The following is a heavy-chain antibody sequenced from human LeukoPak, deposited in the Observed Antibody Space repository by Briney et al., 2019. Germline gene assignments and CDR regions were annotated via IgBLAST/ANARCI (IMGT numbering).Heavy chain of an antibody. Sequence: SETLSLTCTASGDSINNHYWTWIRQPPGKGLEWIGYIYYSGDTNYSPSLTSRVTISLDTSKNQFSLNLSSVTAAETAVYYCAREPRLYYAFDIWGQGTMVTVSS. CDR2: IYYSGDT. D-gene: IGHD1-26*01. CDR3: AREPRLYYAFDI. CDR1: GDSINNHY. V-gene: IGHV4-59*08. J-gene: IGHJ3*02.